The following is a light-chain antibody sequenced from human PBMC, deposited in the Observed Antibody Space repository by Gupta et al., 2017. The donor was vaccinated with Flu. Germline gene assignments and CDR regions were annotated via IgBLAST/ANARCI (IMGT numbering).Light chain of an antibody. CDR1: QSVSSN. J-gene: IGKJ1*01. CDR3: QQDNDCPRT. Sequence: PATLSVSPGERATRSCRASQSVSSNLAWYQQKPGQAPRLLIYSASTRATGIPARFRGSGSGTEFTLTISSLQSEDFAIYYCQQDNDCPRTFGQGTKVEIK. CDR2: SAS. V-gene: IGKV3-15*01.